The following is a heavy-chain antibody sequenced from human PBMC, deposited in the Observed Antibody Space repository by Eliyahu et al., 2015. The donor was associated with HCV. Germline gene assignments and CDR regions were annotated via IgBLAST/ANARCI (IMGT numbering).Heavy chain of an antibody. Sequence: QVQLQQWGAGLLKPSETLSLTCAVYGGSFSGYYWTWIRQPPGRGRAGVGWGKSIMVEAPTTTRPSRXRVTISVDTSKKQFSLKLSSVTAADTAVYYCARGRLGITIVGGAPGSYHYGMDVWGQGTTVNVFS. D-gene: IGHD3-10*01. CDR1: GGSFSGYY. CDR2: SIMVEAP. CDR3: ARGRLGITIVGGAPGSYHYGMDV. V-gene: IGHV4-34*01. J-gene: IGHJ6*02.